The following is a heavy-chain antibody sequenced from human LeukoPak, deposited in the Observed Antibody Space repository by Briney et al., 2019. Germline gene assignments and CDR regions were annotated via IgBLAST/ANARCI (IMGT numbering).Heavy chain of an antibody. J-gene: IGHJ4*02. CDR3: AKAPVTTCSGAYCYPFDY. D-gene: IGHD2-21*01. Sequence: GRSLRLSCAASGFTFSNFGMSWVRQAPGKGLEWVSAISVSGNTYHADSVKGRFTISRDSSKNTLYLQMNRLRAEDAAVYYCAKAPVTTCSGAYCYPFDYWGQGTLVTVSS. CDR1: GFTFSNFG. V-gene: IGHV3-23*01. CDR2: ISVSGNT.